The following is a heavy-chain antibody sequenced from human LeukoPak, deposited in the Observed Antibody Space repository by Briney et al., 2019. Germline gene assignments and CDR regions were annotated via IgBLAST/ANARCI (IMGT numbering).Heavy chain of an antibody. CDR1: GASISSYY. Sequence: SETLSLTCTVSGASISSYYWSWIRQPPGKGLEWIGYIFYIGSTNYNPSLKSRVTISVDTSKNQFSLKLSSVTAADTAVYYCARDVSTSWRYFDYWGQGTLVTVSS. CDR2: IFYIGST. D-gene: IGHD6-13*01. J-gene: IGHJ4*02. V-gene: IGHV4-59*01. CDR3: ARDVSTSWRYFDY.